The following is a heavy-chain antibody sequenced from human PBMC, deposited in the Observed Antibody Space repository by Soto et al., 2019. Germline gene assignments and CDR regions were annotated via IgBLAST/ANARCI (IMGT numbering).Heavy chain of an antibody. Sequence: QVQLQESGPGLVKPSQTLSLTCTVSGGSISSGGYYWTWIRQHPGKGLEWIGYIYYSGSTYYNPSPKSRVTISAHTSTTPFSLKLCSVTAADTPVYYCATSVSPWGQGPLVTVSS. CDR2: IYYSGST. V-gene: IGHV4-31*03. J-gene: IGHJ5*02. CDR1: GGSISSGGYY. CDR3: ATSVSP.